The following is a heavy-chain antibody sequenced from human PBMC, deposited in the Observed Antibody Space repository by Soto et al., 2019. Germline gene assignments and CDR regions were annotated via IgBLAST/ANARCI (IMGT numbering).Heavy chain of an antibody. D-gene: IGHD2-2*01. CDR2: IYHSGST. CDR3: ARVPDR. Sequence: SETLSLTCAVSGGSISRGGYSWSWIRQPPGKGLEWIGYIYHSGSTYYNPSLKSRVTISVDRSKNQFSLKLSSVTAADTAVYYCARVPDRWGQGTLVTVAS. J-gene: IGHJ5*02. V-gene: IGHV4-30-2*01. CDR1: GGSISRGGYS.